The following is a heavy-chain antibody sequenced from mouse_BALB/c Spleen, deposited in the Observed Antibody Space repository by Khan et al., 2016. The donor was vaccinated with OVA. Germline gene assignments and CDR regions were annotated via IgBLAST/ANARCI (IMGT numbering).Heavy chain of an antibody. J-gene: IGHJ3*01. CDR2: VSTGGHYT. CDR1: GFTFSTYG. D-gene: IGHD1-1*01. Sequence: EVELVESGGDVVKPGGSLKLSCAASGFTFSTYGMSWVRQTPDKRLEWVATVSTGGHYTYYPDTVKGRFTISRDNAKNTLYLKMNSLKCEDTDMFYCARLAYYYDSGGFAYWGQGTLVTVSA. CDR3: ARLAYYYDSGGFAY. V-gene: IGHV5-6*01.